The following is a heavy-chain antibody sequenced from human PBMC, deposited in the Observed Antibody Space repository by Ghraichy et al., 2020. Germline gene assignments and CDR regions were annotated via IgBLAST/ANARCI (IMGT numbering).Heavy chain of an antibody. V-gene: IGHV4-4*09. Sequence: SETLSLTCTVSGGSISSYYWSWIRQPPGKGLEWIGYIYDSGSTDYNPSLKSRVTISLDTSKNQFSLQLSSGTAADTAVYYCARTKSGSYLDYWGQGTLVTVSS. D-gene: IGHD1-26*01. J-gene: IGHJ4*02. CDR1: GGSISSYY. CDR3: ARTKSGSYLDY. CDR2: IYDSGST.